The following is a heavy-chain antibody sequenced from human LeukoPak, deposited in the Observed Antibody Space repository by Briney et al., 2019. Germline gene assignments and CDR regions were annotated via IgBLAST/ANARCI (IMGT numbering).Heavy chain of an antibody. V-gene: IGHV3-66*01. Sequence: GGSLRLSCAASGVTVGNNYMNWVRQAPGKGLEWVSLIYSGGSTHYADSVKGRFTISRDNSKNTLYLQMNSLRVDDTAVYYCARAATYDSIWGSYRYGDWFDPWGQGTLVTVSS. J-gene: IGHJ5*02. CDR1: GVTVGNNY. CDR3: ARAATYDSIWGSYRYGDWFDP. CDR2: IYSGGST. D-gene: IGHD3-16*02.